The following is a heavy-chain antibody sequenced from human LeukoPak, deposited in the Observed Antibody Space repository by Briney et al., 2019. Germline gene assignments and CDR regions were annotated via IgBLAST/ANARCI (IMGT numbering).Heavy chain of an antibody. Sequence: GGSLRLSCAASGFTFSNYAMTWVRQAPGKGLEWVSSISGSGGSTYHADSVKGRFTISRDNSKNTVYLQMNSLRDEDTAIYYCAKDLVTGSLDYWGQGTLVTVSS. CDR3: AKDLVTGSLDY. CDR1: GFTFSNYA. J-gene: IGHJ4*02. CDR2: ISGSGGST. D-gene: IGHD3-10*01. V-gene: IGHV3-23*01.